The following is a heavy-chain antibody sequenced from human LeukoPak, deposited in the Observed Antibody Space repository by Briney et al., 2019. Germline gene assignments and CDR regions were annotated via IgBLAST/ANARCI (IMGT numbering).Heavy chain of an antibody. J-gene: IGHJ5*02. Sequence: SETLSLTCTVSGGSISRYYWSWIRQPPGKGLEWIGYIYYSGSTNYNPSLKSRVTISVDTSKNQFSLKLSSVTAADTAVYYCARVLEYYYDSSGYSNWFDPWGQGTLVTVSS. D-gene: IGHD3-22*01. CDR1: GGSISRYY. V-gene: IGHV4-59*01. CDR3: ARVLEYYYDSSGYSNWFDP. CDR2: IYYSGST.